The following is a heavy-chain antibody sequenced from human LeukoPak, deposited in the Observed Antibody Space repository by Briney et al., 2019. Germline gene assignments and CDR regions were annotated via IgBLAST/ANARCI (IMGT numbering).Heavy chain of an antibody. J-gene: IGHJ4*02. Sequence: SETLSPTCTVSGGSISSGGYYWSWIRQHPGKGLEWIGYIYYSGSTYYNPSLKSRVTISVDTSKNQFSLKLSSVTAADTAVYYCAREALDGYIDYWGQGTLVTVSS. CDR1: GGSISSGGYY. V-gene: IGHV4-31*03. CDR2: IYYSGST. CDR3: AREALDGYIDY. D-gene: IGHD5-24*01.